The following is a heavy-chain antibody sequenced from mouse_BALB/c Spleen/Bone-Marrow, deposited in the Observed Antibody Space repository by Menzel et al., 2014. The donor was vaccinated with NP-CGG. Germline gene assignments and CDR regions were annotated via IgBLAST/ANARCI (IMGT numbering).Heavy chain of an antibody. J-gene: IGHJ3*01. CDR1: GLSLTSYG. Sequence: QAQLQQSGPGLVQPSQSLSITCTVSGLSLTSYGVHWVRQSPGKGLDWLGVIWSGGSTDYNAAFISRLSIIKDNSKSQVFFKMNSLQANDTAIYYCARNGDACFAYWGQGTLVTVSA. D-gene: IGHD3-3*01. CDR2: IWSGGST. V-gene: IGHV2-2*02. CDR3: ARNGDACFAY.